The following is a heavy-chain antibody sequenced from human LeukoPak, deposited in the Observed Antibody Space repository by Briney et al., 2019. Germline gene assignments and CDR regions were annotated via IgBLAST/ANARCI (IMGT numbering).Heavy chain of an antibody. V-gene: IGHV3-23*01. CDR3: AKDESIVVVPAAEDY. CDR2: ISGSGGST. CDR1: GFTFSSYA. J-gene: IGHJ4*02. D-gene: IGHD2-2*01. Sequence: PGGSLRLSCAASGFTFSSYAMSWVRQAPGKGLEWVSAISGSGGSTYYADSVKGRFTISRDNSKNTLYLQMNSLRAEDTAVYYCAKDESIVVVPAAEDYWGQGTLVTVSS.